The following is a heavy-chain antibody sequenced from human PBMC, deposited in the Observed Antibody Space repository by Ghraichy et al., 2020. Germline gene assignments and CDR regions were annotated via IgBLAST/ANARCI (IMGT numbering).Heavy chain of an antibody. CDR3: ATQGPAKGSGSYFPYYYYYGMDV. CDR1: GYTLTELS. J-gene: IGHJ6*02. V-gene: IGHV1-24*01. Sequence: ASVKVSCKVSGYTLTELSMHWVRQAPGKGLEWMGGFDPEDGETSNAQKFQGRVTMTEDTSTDTAYMELSSLRSEDTAVYYCATQGPAKGSGSYFPYYYYYGMDVWGQGTTVTVSS. CDR2: FDPEDGET. D-gene: IGHD3-10*01.